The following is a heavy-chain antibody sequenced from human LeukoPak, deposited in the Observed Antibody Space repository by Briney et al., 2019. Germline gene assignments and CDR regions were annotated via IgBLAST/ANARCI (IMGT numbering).Heavy chain of an antibody. V-gene: IGHV4-39*01. CDR2: ISDDGSP. J-gene: IGHJ4*02. D-gene: IGHD3-16*01. CDR3: ARLSDDGGLFDF. Sequence: SEILSLTCTVSGGSITAHNFYWGWVRQPPGKGLTWIGGISDDGSPFYNPSLQSRLTISIDTSKNQFSLRLTSVAAADTALYYCARLSDDGGLFDFWGQGTLVTVSS. CDR1: GGSITAHNFY.